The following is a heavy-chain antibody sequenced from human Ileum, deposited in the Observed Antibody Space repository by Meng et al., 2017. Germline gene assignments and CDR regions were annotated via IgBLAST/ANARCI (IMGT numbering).Heavy chain of an antibody. CDR3: ARDHWGSLDY. Sequence: QVQRQGSGPGLGRPSETLSLICTVSGGSVSTSDYQWGWIRQPPGKGLEWIGYAGTNYNPSLKSRVTISVDTSKRQFSLKLTSVTAADTAVYYCARDHWGSLDYWGQGILVTVSS. V-gene: IGHV4-61*08. CDR2: AGT. D-gene: IGHD7-27*01. J-gene: IGHJ4*02. CDR1: GGSVSTSDYQ.